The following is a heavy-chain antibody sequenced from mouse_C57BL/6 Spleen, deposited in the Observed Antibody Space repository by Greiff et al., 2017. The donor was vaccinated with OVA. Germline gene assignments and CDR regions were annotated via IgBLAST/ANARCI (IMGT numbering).Heavy chain of an antibody. CDR3: ARKGYGQYFDV. CDR1: GYTFTSYW. Sequence: QVQLQQSGAELVKPGASVKLSCTASGYTFTSYWMQWVKQRPGQGLEWIGEIAPSDSYTNYNQKFKGKATLTVDTSSSTAYMQRSSLTSEDAAVYYCARKGYGQYFDVWGTGTTVTVSS. D-gene: IGHD1-1*01. CDR2: IAPSDSYT. V-gene: IGHV1-50*01. J-gene: IGHJ1*03.